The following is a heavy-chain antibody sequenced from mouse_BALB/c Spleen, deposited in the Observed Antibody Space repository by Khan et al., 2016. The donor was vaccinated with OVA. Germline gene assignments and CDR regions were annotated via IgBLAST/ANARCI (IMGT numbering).Heavy chain of an antibody. J-gene: IGHJ2*01. CDR1: GYSITSDYA. V-gene: IGHV3-2*02. CDR3: ARSIMAN. CDR2: ISYSGST. Sequence: EVQLQESGPGLVKPSQSLSLTCTVTGYSITSDYAWNWIRQFPGNKVEWMGYISYSGSTSYNPSLKSRISITRDTSKNQFFLQLNSVTTEDTATYYCARSIMANWGQGTTLTVSS.